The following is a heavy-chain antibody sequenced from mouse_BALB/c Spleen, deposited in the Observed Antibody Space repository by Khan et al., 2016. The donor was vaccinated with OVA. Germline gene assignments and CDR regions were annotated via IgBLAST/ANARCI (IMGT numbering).Heavy chain of an antibody. V-gene: IGHV3-2*02. CDR1: AYSITSDYA. CDR3: SCSRFYYRYSVFDY. Sequence: EVQLEESGPGLVKPSQSLSLTCTVTAYSITSDYAWTWIRPFPGNKLEWMGYISYSGSPSYNPSLKSRISITRATSKNPFFLQLISVTTEDTATYYGSCSRFYYRYSVFDYWGQGTTLTVSS. J-gene: IGHJ2*01. D-gene: IGHD2-14*01. CDR2: ISYSGSP.